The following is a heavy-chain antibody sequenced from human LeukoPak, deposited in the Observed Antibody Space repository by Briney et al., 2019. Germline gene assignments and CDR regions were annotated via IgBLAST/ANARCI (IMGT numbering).Heavy chain of an antibody. CDR1: GGSISSGGYY. J-gene: IGHJ5*02. Sequence: SETLSLTCTVSGGSISSGGYYWSWIRQHPGKGLEWIGYIYYSGSTYYNPSLKSRVTISVDTSKNQFSLKLSSVTAADTAVYYCARATYYGHWFGPWGQGTLVTVSS. CDR3: ARATYYGHWFGP. V-gene: IGHV4-31*03. CDR2: IYYSGST. D-gene: IGHD3-3*01.